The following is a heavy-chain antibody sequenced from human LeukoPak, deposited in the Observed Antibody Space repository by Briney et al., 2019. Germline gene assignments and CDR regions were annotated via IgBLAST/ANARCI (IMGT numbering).Heavy chain of an antibody. CDR3: ARDLGSSGWTRFDY. D-gene: IGHD6-19*01. Sequence: SETLSLTCTVSGGSIGSYYWSWIRQSAGKGLEWIGRIYTGGSTNYNLSLKSRVSMSVDTPKNQFSLNLSSVTAADTAMYYCARDLGSSGWTRFDYWGQGILVTVSS. CDR2: IYTGGST. CDR1: GGSIGSYY. J-gene: IGHJ4*02. V-gene: IGHV4-4*07.